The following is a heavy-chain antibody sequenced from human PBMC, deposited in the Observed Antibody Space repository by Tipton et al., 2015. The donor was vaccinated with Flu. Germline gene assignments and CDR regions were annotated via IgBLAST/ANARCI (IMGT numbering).Heavy chain of an antibody. CDR2: IDIHSRSI. Sequence: GSLRLSCAASGFTFSSYEMNWVRQAPGKGLEWVSKIDIHSRSIDYADSVRGRFTISRDSAKRSVYLQMNSLRVEDTAVYYCARDPFLGTGNAFDVWGRGTMVTVSS. CDR3: ARDPFLGTGNAFDV. V-gene: IGHV3-48*03. J-gene: IGHJ3*01. CDR1: GFTFSSYE. D-gene: IGHD2/OR15-2a*01.